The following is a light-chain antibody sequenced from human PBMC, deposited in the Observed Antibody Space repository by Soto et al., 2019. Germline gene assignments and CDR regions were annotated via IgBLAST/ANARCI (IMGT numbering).Light chain of an antibody. CDR2: DTS. Sequence: DIQMTQSPSSLSASVGDRVTITCQASQDIADCLNWYQQRPGRAPKLLIYDTSTLETGVPSRFSGKRSGRQFTLTISSLQPEDVVTYYCQQFDSLFRFGPGTTVEI. V-gene: IGKV1-33*01. CDR1: QDIADC. J-gene: IGKJ3*01. CDR3: QQFDSLFR.